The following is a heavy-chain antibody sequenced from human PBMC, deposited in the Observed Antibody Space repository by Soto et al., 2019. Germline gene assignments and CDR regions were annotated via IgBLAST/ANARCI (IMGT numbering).Heavy chain of an antibody. CDR1: GDSVSSNSAA. Sequence: SQTLSLTCAISGDSVSSNSAAWNWIRQSPSRGLEWLGRTYYRSKWYNDYAVPVKSRITINPDTSKNQFSLQLNSVTPEDTAVYYCAREPKYCSSTSCQAAAYYYYGMDVWGQGTTVTVSS. V-gene: IGHV6-1*01. D-gene: IGHD2-2*01. CDR2: TYYRSKWYN. CDR3: AREPKYCSSTSCQAAAYYYYGMDV. J-gene: IGHJ6*02.